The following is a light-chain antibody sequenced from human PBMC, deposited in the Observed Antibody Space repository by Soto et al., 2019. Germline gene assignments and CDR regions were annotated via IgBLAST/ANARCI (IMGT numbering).Light chain of an antibody. V-gene: IGLV2-8*01. CDR2: EVS. CDR1: SSDVGAYKF. Sequence: QSALTQPPSASGSPGQSVTISCTGTSSDVGAYKFVSWYQKYPGKAPKLMIYEVSKRPSGVPDRFSGSKSGNTASLTVSGLQAEDEAEYYCSSYAGSNTVVFGGGTKLTVL. J-gene: IGLJ2*01. CDR3: SSYAGSNTVV.